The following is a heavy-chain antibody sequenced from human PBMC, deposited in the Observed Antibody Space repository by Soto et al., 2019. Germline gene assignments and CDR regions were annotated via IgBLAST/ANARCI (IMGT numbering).Heavy chain of an antibody. V-gene: IGHV1-46*01. J-gene: IGHJ6*02. CDR1: GYSFTAFH. CDR2: INPNIGHA. Sequence: ASVKVSCKASGYSFTAFHMHWVRQAPGLGLEWMGIINPNIGHANIAQRFQGRVALTWDTSTSTVYMELSSVTAADTAVYYCARVDATGGSGSYYHYYYYGMDVWGQGTTVTVS. CDR3: ARVDATGGSGSYYHYYYYGMDV. D-gene: IGHD3-10*01.